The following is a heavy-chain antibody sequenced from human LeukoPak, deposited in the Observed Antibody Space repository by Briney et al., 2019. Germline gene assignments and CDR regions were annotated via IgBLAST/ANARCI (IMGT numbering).Heavy chain of an antibody. CDR1: GGSISSYY. CDR3: ARGKYFDWLLGWFDL. J-gene: IGHJ5*02. D-gene: IGHD3-9*01. V-gene: IGHV4-59*01. CDR2: IYYSGSN. Sequence: SETLSLTCTVSGGSISSYYWRWLRQPPGKGLEWDGYIYYSGSNNYNPSLKSRVTISVDPSKNHFSLTLSSVPAADTAVYYCARGKYFDWLLGWFDLWGQGTLVTVSS.